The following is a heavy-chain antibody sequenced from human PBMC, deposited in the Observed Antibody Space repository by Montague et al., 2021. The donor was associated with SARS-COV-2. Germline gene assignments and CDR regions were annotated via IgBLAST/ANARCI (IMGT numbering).Heavy chain of an antibody. V-gene: IGHV4-39*01. CDR3: ARGLDGYNWGY. D-gene: IGHD5-24*01. J-gene: IGHJ4*02. Sequence: SETLSLTCTVSGGSLGTSGYYWGWIRQPPGKGLVWIVSMYYSGSTHYNLSPKSRVTVSVDTSNNQLFLKLSSVTAADTAVYYCARGLDGYNWGYWGQGTLVTVSS. CDR2: MYYSGST. CDR1: GGSLGTSGYY.